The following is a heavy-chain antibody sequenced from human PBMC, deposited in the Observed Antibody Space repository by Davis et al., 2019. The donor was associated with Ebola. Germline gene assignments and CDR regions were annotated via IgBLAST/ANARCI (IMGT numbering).Heavy chain of an antibody. CDR1: GFVFRNYV. CDR2: LGLSADT. CDR3: ATTPQYSSGQNKPFDY. Sequence: GGSLRLSCAASGFVFRNYVMSWVRQAPGKGLEWVSTLGLSADTYYADSVKGRFIISRDNSKNTLYLQMNSLRAEDTAVYYCATTPQYSSGQNKPFDYWGQGTLVTVSS. D-gene: IGHD6-19*01. V-gene: IGHV3-23*01. J-gene: IGHJ4*02.